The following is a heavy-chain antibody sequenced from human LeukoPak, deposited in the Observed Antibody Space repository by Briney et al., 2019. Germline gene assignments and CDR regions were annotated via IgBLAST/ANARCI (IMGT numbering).Heavy chain of an antibody. CDR1: GFTFSSYG. Sequence: GGSLRLSCAASGFTFSSYGMHWVRQAPGKGLEWVAVISYDGSNKYYADSVKGRFTISRDNSKNTLYLQVNSLRAEDTAVYYCAKGGIVVAAPGTLDYWGQGTLVTVSS. D-gene: IGHD1-26*01. CDR3: AKGGIVVAAPGTLDY. CDR2: ISYDGSNK. J-gene: IGHJ4*02. V-gene: IGHV3-30*18.